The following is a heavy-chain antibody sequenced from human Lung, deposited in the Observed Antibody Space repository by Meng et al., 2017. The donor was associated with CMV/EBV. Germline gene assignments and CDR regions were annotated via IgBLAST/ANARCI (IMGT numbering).Heavy chain of an antibody. V-gene: IGHV3-30*02. CDR2: IAHDGSAK. CDR3: AKDLYYSFDY. CDR1: GFTFSSSA. Sequence: VGAGGGLVPPWGLLRLAFAASGFTFSSSAMHWVRQPPGKGLEWVSFIAHDGSAKTYTDSVKGRFTISRDDSENTVYLEMNSLRVEDTAVYYCAKDLYYSFDYWGQGTLVTVSS. D-gene: IGHD2-8*01. J-gene: IGHJ4*02.